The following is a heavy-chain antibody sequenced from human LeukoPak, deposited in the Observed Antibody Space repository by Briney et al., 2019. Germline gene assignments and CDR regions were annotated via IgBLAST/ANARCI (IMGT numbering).Heavy chain of an antibody. CDR2: LHRDGSV. CDR1: GFTVSDNN. J-gene: IGHJ4*02. Sequence: GGSLRLSCAASGFTVSDNNMIWVRQAPGKGLEWVSTLHRDGSVRYADSVKGRFTISRDNPKNTVFLQMGSLRGEDTAVYYCARCYYDGSGFYYYFDYWGQGTLVTVSS. D-gene: IGHD3-22*01. V-gene: IGHV3-53*01. CDR3: ARCYYDGSGFYYYFDY.